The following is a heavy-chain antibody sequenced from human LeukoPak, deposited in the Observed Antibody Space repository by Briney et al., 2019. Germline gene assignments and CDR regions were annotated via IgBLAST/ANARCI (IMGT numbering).Heavy chain of an antibody. J-gene: IGHJ4*02. CDR2: IDKGPNT. V-gene: IGHV3-13*01. D-gene: IGHD3-10*01. CDR1: GFTFNSYD. Sequence: GGSLRLSCAASGFTFNSYDMYWVRQVIGKGLEWVSAIDKGPNTYYSDSVKGRFTISRDNAKNTLYLQMNSLRAEDTAVYYCAKTHVRGVISYYFDYWGQGTLVTVSP. CDR3: AKTHVRGVISYYFDY.